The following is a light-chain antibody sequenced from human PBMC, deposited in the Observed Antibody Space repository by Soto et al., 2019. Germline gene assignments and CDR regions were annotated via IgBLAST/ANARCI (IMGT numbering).Light chain of an antibody. V-gene: IGLV2-14*01. J-gene: IGLJ1*01. CDR2: DVS. CDR3: NSYSNSTTLYV. CDR1: RSDVGGYNY. Sequence: ALTQPASVSGSPGQSITISCTGTRSDVGGYNYVSWYQQHPGKAPKLMIYDVSNRPSGVSNRFSGSKSGNTASLTISGLQAEDEADYYCNSYSNSTTLYVFGTGTKVTDL.